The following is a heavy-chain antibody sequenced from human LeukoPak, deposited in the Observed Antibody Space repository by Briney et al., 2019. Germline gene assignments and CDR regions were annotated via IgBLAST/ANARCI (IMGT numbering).Heavy chain of an antibody. V-gene: IGHV3-23*01. CDR3: AKGTIATAVRSWFDP. D-gene: IGHD6-13*01. CDR2: ISGSADST. CDR1: GFTFSGYA. Sequence: GGSLRLSCAASGFTFSGYAMNWVRQAPGKGLEWVSVISGSADSTYYADSVKGRFTISRDNSKNMVYLQMNSLRADDTAVYYCAKGTIATAVRSWFDPWGQGTLVTVSS. J-gene: IGHJ5*02.